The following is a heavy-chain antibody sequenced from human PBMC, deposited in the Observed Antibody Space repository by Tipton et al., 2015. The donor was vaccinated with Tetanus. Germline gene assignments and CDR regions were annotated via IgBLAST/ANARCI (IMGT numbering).Heavy chain of an antibody. J-gene: IGHJ5*02. CDR1: GGSISSSSYY. V-gene: IGHV4-39*01. Sequence: TLSLTCTVSGGSISSSSYYWGWIRQPPGKGLEWIGSIYYSGSTYYNPSLKSRVTISVDTSKNQFSLKLSSVTAADTAMYYCARLRYSYGSQADPWGQGTLVTVSS. CDR3: ARLRYSYGSQADP. CDR2: IYYSGST. D-gene: IGHD5-18*01.